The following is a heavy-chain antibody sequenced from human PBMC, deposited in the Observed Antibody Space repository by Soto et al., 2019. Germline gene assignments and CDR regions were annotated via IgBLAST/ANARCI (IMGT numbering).Heavy chain of an antibody. CDR2: IYYSGST. CDR3: ARGIFDLSGSPHNWFDP. J-gene: IGHJ5*02. CDR1: GGSISSGGYY. V-gene: IGHV4-31*03. Sequence: TSETLSLTCTVSGGSISSGGYYWSWIRQHPGKGLEWIGYIYYSGSTYYSPSLKSRVTISVDTSKNQFSLKLSSVTAADTAVYYCARGIFDLSGSPHNWFDPWGQGTLVTVSS. D-gene: IGHD2-15*01.